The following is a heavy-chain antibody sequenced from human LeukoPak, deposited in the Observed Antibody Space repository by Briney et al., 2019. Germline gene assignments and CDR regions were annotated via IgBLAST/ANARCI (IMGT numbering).Heavy chain of an antibody. J-gene: IGHJ6*02. CDR3: ARGLGYCSSGSCYALYYYYGMDV. CDR2: INAGNANT. CDR1: GYSFTSYA. D-gene: IGHD2-15*01. V-gene: IGHV1-3*01. Sequence: ASVKVSCKAPGYSFTSYAMHWVRQAPGQRLEWMGWINAGNANTKYSQKFQARVTITRDTSASTTYMELSSLRSEDTAVYYCARGLGYCSSGSCYALYYYYGMDVWGQGTTVTVSS.